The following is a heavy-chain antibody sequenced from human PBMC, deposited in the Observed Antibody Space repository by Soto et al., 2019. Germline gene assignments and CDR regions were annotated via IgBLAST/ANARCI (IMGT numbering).Heavy chain of an antibody. CDR3: AKRYSGYDDAFDI. D-gene: IGHD5-12*01. Sequence: QVQLQESGPGLVKPSETLSLTCTVSGGSISSYYWSWIRQPPGKGLEWIGYIYYSGSTNYNPSLKSRVTISVDTSKNRFSLKLSSVTAADTAVYYCAKRYSGYDDAFDIWGQGTMVTVSS. CDR2: IYYSGST. V-gene: IGHV4-59*08. J-gene: IGHJ3*02. CDR1: GGSISSYY.